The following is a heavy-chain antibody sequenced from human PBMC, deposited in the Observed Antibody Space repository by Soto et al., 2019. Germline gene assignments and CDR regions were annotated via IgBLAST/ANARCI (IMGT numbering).Heavy chain of an antibody. CDR3: GHRGSSHDYHGLDV. CDR1: GFSLSTSGVC. V-gene: IGHV2-5*01. Sequence: QITLKVSGPTLVKPTQTLTLTCSFSGFSLSTSGVCVAWIRQPPGKALEWLVVVYWNEDRRYSPSLRNRLAITKDTSKNQVVLTMINMDPVDTATYYCGHRGSSHDYHGLDVWGKGITVTVSP. J-gene: IGHJ6*04. CDR2: VYWNEDR.